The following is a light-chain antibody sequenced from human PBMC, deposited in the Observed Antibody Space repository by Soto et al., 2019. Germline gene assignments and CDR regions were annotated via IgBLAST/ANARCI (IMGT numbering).Light chain of an antibody. J-gene: IGKJ2*03. CDR1: QIIARW. CDR3: LHYNTFPHS. CDR2: DAT. Sequence: DLLMTQSPSTLSASIGDSVTLTCRASQIIARWLAWYQQKPGKAPNLVIYDATKLQSGVPSRFSATASAAEFTLTISGLQAEDFATYYCLHYNTFPHSFGQGARLEI. V-gene: IGKV1-5*01.